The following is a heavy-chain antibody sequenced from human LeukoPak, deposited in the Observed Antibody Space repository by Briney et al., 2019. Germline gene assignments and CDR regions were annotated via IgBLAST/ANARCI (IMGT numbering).Heavy chain of an antibody. Sequence: PGGSLRLSCAASGFTFSIYWMHWVRQAPGKGLEWVGRIKSKTDGGTTDYAAPVKGRFTISRDDSKNTLYLQMNSLKTEDTAVYYCTTNVLRYFDWLYVAYWGQGTLVTVSS. V-gene: IGHV3-15*01. D-gene: IGHD3-9*01. J-gene: IGHJ4*02. CDR1: GFTFSIYW. CDR3: TTNVLRYFDWLYVAY. CDR2: IKSKTDGGTT.